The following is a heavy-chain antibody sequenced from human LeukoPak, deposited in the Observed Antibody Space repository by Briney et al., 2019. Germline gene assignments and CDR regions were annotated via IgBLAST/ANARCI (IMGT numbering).Heavy chain of an antibody. CDR3: ARVCSGGSCYPFDY. CDR1: GFTFSSYS. CDR2: ISTSSSYI. D-gene: IGHD2-15*01. J-gene: IGHJ4*02. V-gene: IGHV3-21*01. Sequence: GGSLRLSCAASGFTFSSYSMSWVRQAPGEGLEWVSSISTSSSYIYYADSVKGRFTISRDNAKNSLYLQMNSLGAEDTAVYYCARVCSGGSCYPFDYWGQGTLVTVSS.